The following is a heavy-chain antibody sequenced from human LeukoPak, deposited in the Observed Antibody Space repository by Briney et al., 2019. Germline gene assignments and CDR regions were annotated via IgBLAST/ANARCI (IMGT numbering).Heavy chain of an antibody. V-gene: IGHV4-39*07. J-gene: IGHJ5*01. D-gene: IGHD1-26*01. CDR1: SGSISSDQSY. CDR3: ARDALSVRSYSNDLNWFDS. Sequence: SETLSLTCIVSSGSISSDQSYWGWIRQPPGKGLEWLGTIYYSGSTYINPSLRGRVTLSVDTSKNQYSLRLNSVTAADTAVYFCARDALSVRSYSNDLNWFDSWGQGILVTVSS. CDR2: IYYSGST.